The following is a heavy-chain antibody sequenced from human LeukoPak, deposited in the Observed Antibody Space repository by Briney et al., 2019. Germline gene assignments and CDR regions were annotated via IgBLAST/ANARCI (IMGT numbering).Heavy chain of an antibody. CDR1: GFTVSSNY. V-gene: IGHV3-53*01. D-gene: IGHD2-15*01. J-gene: IGHJ4*02. CDR3: VKAPVTTCSGAYCYPFDY. Sequence: GGSLRLSCAASGFTVSSNYMSWVRQAPGKGLEWVSVIYSGGSTYYADSVKGRFTISRDNSKNTLYLQMNSLRAGDAAVYYCVKAPVTTCSGAYCYPFDYWSQGTLVTVSS. CDR2: IYSGGST.